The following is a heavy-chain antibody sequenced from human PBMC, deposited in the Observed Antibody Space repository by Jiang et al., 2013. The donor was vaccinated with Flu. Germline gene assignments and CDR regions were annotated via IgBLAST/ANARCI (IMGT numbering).Heavy chain of an antibody. CDR1: GYTFTSYA. CDR2: INAGNGNT. D-gene: IGHD6-13*01. J-gene: IGHJ4*02. V-gene: IGHV1-3*01. CDR3: ARVGSGFLSSWYFYYFDY. Sequence: GAEVKKPGASVKVSCKASGYTFTSYAMHWVRQAPGQRLEWMGWINAGNGNTKYSQKFQGRVTITRDTSASTAYMELSSLRSEDTAVYYCARVGSGFLSSWYFYYFDYWGQGTLVTVSS.